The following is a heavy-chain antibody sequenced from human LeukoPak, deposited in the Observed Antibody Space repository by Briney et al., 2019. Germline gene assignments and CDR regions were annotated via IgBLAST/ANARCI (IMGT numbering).Heavy chain of an antibody. D-gene: IGHD2-15*01. J-gene: IGHJ4*02. V-gene: IGHV3-15*07. CDR1: GLTLSNVW. Sequence: PGGSLRLSCAVSGLTLSNVWMNWVRQAPGKGLEWVGRIKSKTAGGTTDFAAPVKGRFTISRDDSKNTLYLHMNSLTSEDTGVYYCSQGSGQYYDYWGQGTLVTVSS. CDR3: SQGSGQYYDY. CDR2: IKSKTAGGTT.